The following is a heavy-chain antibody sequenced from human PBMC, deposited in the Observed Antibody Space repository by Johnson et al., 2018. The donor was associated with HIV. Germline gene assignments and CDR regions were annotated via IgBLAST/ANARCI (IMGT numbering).Heavy chain of an antibody. J-gene: IGHJ3*02. CDR1: GSPFEDFG. CDR3: ARAKLGPNEAFEI. Sequence: VQLVESGGGVVRPGGSLRLSCPASGSPFEDFGLSWFRQAPGKGLEWVPGFNWMGGITGYADSLKGRFTIPRDNAKNSLYLQMNSLRGGCTALFYCARAKLGPNEAFEIWGQGTIGTVS. D-gene: IGHD7-27*01. CDR2: FNWMGGIT. V-gene: IGHV3-20*04.